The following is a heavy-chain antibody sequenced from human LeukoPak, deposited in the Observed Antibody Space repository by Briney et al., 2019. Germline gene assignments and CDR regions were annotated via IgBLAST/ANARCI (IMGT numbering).Heavy chain of an antibody. D-gene: IGHD2-8*01. CDR1: RFTFSDAW. J-gene: IGHJ4*02. CDR2: IRSQSDGGTA. V-gene: IGHV3-15*01. Sequence: PGGSLRLSCAVSRFTFSDAWMAWVRQAPGKGLEHVGRIRSQSDGGTADYAAPVKDRFTISRDDSNNMVYLYVNNLKIEDTAMYYCTTGYGTIDFRGQGTLVAVSS. CDR3: TTGYGTIDF.